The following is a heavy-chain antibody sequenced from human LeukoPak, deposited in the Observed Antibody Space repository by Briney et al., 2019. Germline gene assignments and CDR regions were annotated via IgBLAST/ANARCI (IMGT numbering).Heavy chain of an antibody. CDR3: ARDGGHSTDFDY. CDR2: IKQDGSER. J-gene: IGHJ4*02. V-gene: IGHV3-7*01. Sequence: GGSLRLSCAPSGFMFSRHWMSWVRQAPGKGPEWVAKIKQDGSERYYVDSVKGRFTISRDNAKNSLYPQMNSLRAEDTAVYYCARDGGHSTDFDYWGQGTLVTVSS. D-gene: IGHD2/OR15-2a*01. CDR1: GFMFSRHW.